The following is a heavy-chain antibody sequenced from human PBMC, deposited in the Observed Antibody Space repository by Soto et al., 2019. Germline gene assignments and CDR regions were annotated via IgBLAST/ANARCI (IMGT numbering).Heavy chain of an antibody. Sequence: QVPLVESGGGLVKPGGSLRLSCAASGFTFSDYYMSWIRQAPGKGLEWVSYISSSSSYTNYADSVKGRFTISRDNAKNSLYLQMNSLRAEYTAVYYCAGGAAAGTGFDYWGQGTLVTVSS. CDR2: ISSSSSYT. J-gene: IGHJ4*02. V-gene: IGHV3-11*05. CDR3: AGGAAAGTGFDY. CDR1: GFTFSDYY. D-gene: IGHD6-13*01.